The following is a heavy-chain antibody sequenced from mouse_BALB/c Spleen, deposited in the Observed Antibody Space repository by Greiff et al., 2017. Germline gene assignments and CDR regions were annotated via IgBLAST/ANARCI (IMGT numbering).Heavy chain of an antibody. V-gene: IGHV14-3*02. D-gene: IGHD2-4*01. Sequence: VQLKQSGAELVKPGASVKLSCTASGFNIKDTYMHWVKQRPEQGLEWIGRIDPANGNTKYDPKFQGKATITADTSSNTAYLQLSSLTSEDTAVYYCALYDYDVAWFAYWGQGTLVTVSA. CDR1: GFNIKDTY. CDR2: IDPANGNT. J-gene: IGHJ3*01. CDR3: ALYDYDVAWFAY.